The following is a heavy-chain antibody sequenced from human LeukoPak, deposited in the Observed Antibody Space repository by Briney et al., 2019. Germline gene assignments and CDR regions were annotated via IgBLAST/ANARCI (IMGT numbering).Heavy chain of an antibody. CDR3: AKFGLAGSGRNHDAFDI. CDR1: GFTFSSYE. D-gene: IGHD3-10*01. Sequence: PGGSLRLSCAASGFTFSSYEMTWVRQAPGKGLEWVSAISGSGDSTYYADSVKGRSTISRDNSKNTLYLQMNSLRAEDTAVYYCAKFGLAGSGRNHDAFDIWGQGTMVTVSS. CDR2: ISGSGDST. J-gene: IGHJ3*02. V-gene: IGHV3-23*01.